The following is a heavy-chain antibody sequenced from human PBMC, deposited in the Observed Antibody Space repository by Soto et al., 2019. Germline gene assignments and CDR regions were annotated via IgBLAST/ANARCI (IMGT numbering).Heavy chain of an antibody. Sequence: PGGSLRLSCAASGFTFSSYWMSWVRQAPGKGLEWVANIKQDGSEKYYVDSVKGRFTISRDNAKNSLYLQMNSLRAEDTAVYYCAREVVVMGSYNWFDPWGQGTLVTVSS. J-gene: IGHJ5*02. CDR2: IKQDGSEK. CDR3: AREVVVMGSYNWFDP. V-gene: IGHV3-7*01. CDR1: GFTFSSYW. D-gene: IGHD3-22*01.